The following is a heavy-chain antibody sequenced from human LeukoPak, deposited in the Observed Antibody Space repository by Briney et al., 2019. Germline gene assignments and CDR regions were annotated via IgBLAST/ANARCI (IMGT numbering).Heavy chain of an antibody. CDR3: ARAGLTGSKVAFDV. CDR2: INTNTGNP. CDR1: GYTFTSYA. D-gene: IGHD1-20*01. V-gene: IGHV7-4-1*02. J-gene: IGHJ3*01. Sequence: ASVKVSCKASGYTFTSYAMNWVRQAPGQGLEWMGWINTNTGNPTYAQGFTGRFVFSLDTSVGTAYLQIISLKAEDTAVYYCARAGLTGSKVAFDVWGQGTMVTVSS.